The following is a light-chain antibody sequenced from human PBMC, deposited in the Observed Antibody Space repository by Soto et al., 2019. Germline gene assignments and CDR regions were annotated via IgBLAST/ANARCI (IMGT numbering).Light chain of an antibody. CDR2: GAS. CDR3: QQRSNWPPIT. Sequence: IVMTQSPATLSVSPGQRATLSCRASQSVTSNLAWYQQKPGQAPRLLIYGASTRATGIPARFSGSGSGTDFTLTISRLEPEDFAVYYCQQRSNWPPITFGQGRRLEIK. CDR1: QSVTSN. V-gene: IGKV3-15*01. J-gene: IGKJ5*01.